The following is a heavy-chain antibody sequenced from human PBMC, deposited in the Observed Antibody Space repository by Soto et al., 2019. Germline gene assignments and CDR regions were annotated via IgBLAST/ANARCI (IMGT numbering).Heavy chain of an antibody. Sequence: ASVKVSCKASGYTFTGYYMHWVRQAPGQGLEWMGWINPNSGGTNYAQKFQGWVTMTRDTSISTAYVELSRLRSDDTAVYYCARAYCSSTSCYNGDAFDIWGQGTMVTVS. V-gene: IGHV1-2*04. CDR1: GYTFTGYY. J-gene: IGHJ3*02. CDR2: INPNSGGT. CDR3: ARAYCSSTSCYNGDAFDI. D-gene: IGHD2-2*02.